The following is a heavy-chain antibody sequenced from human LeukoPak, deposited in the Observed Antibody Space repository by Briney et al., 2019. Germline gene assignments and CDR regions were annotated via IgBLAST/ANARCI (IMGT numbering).Heavy chain of an antibody. D-gene: IGHD3-22*01. CDR3: ARGNTYYYDSSGYFSAFDI. CDR1: GYSISSGYY. J-gene: IGHJ3*02. Sequence: PSETLSLTCTVSGYSISSGYYWGWIRQPPGKGLEWIGSIYHSGSTNYNPSLKSRVTMSVDTSKNQFSLKLSSVTAADTAVYYCARGNTYYYDSSGYFSAFDIWGQGTMVTVSS. CDR2: IYHSGST. V-gene: IGHV4-38-2*02.